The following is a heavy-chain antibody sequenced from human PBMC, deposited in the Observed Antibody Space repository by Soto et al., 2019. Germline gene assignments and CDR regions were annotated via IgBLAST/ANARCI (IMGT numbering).Heavy chain of an antibody. CDR1: GGSISSGNYC. CDR3: ARSHGSGSYYNDY. V-gene: IGHV4-30-4*01. CDR2: IYYSGST. Sequence: SETLSLTWTVSGGSISSGNYCWSWIRRPPGKGLEWIGYIYYSGSTYYNPSLKSRVTIAVDASKNKFSLKLSSVTAADTAVYYCARSHGSGSYYNDYWGQGTLVTVSS. J-gene: IGHJ4*02. D-gene: IGHD3-10*01.